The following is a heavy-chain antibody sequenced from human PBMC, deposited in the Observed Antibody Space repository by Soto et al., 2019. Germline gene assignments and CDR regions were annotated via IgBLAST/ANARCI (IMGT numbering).Heavy chain of an antibody. CDR2: ISSSSSYI. D-gene: IGHD5-18*01. Sequence: TFSSYSMNWVRQAPGKGLEWVSSISSSSSYIYYADSVKGRFTISRDNSKNTLYLQMNSLRAEDTAVYYCAKGEYSYGHNWFDPWGQGTLVTVSS. V-gene: IGHV3-21*04. J-gene: IGHJ5*02. CDR3: AKGEYSYGHNWFDP. CDR1: TFSSYS.